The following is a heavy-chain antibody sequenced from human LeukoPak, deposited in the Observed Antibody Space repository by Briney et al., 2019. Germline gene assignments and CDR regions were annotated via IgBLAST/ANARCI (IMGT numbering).Heavy chain of an antibody. D-gene: IGHD3-10*01. J-gene: IGHJ5*02. CDR3: ASENYYGSGNWFDP. CDR1: GGSFTPYY. V-gene: IGHV4-34*01. Sequence: PSETLSLTCAVSGGSFTPYYYNWIRQPPGKGLEWIGEINHGGSTNYNSSLKSRVTISVGTSKNQFSLKLSSVTAADTAVYYCASENYYGSGNWFDPWGQGTLVTVSS. CDR2: INHGGST.